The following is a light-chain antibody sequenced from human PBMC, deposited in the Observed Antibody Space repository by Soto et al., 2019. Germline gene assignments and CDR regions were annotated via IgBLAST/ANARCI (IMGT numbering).Light chain of an antibody. J-gene: IGKJ4*01. Sequence: EIVLTQSPATLPLSPGERATLSCRASESISSDLAWYEQKPGQDHRLLSYDAYNRATGIPARFSGSGSGTAFTLTIISLEPQDFADYSCHERSNWPQDFGGGTKVEIK. CDR3: HERSNWPQD. V-gene: IGKV3-11*01. CDR2: DAY. CDR1: ESISSD.